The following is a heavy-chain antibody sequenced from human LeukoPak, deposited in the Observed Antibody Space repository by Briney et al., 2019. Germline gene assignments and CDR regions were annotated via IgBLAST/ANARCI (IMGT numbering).Heavy chain of an antibody. J-gene: IGHJ4*02. Sequence: GGSLRLSCAASGFTFSSYGMHWVRQAPGKGLEWVAFIRYDGSNKYYADSVKGRFTISRDNSKNTLYLQMNSLRAEDTAVYYCAKDDGAYSYGYDYWGQGTLVTVSS. D-gene: IGHD5-18*01. CDR2: IRYDGSNK. CDR1: GFTFSSYG. V-gene: IGHV3-30*02. CDR3: AKDDGAYSYGYDY.